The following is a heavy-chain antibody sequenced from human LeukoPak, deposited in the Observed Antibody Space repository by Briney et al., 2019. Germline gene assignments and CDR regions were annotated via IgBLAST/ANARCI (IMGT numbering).Heavy chain of an antibody. CDR2: ISSSSSTI. Sequence: GGSLRLSCAASGFTFSSYSMNWVRQAPGKGLEWVSYISSSSSTIYYADSVKGRFTISRDNAKNSLYLQMNSLRAEDTAVYYCASETYYYDSSGYCRGFDYWGQGTLVTVSS. CDR1: GFTFSSYS. J-gene: IGHJ4*02. V-gene: IGHV3-48*01. D-gene: IGHD3-22*01. CDR3: ASETYYYDSSGYCRGFDY.